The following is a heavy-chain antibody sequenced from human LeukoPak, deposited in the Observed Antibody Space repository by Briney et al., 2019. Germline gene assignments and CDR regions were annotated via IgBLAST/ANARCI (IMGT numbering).Heavy chain of an antibody. Sequence: GGSLRLSCAASGFTFSSYAMSWVRQAPGRGLEWVSAISDSGGSTYYADSVKGRFTISRDNSKNTLYLQMNSLRAEDTAVYYCAKDYRAARPIYYFDYWGQGTLVTVSS. J-gene: IGHJ4*02. V-gene: IGHV3-23*01. D-gene: IGHD6-6*01. CDR2: ISDSGGST. CDR3: AKDYRAARPIYYFDY. CDR1: GFTFSSYA.